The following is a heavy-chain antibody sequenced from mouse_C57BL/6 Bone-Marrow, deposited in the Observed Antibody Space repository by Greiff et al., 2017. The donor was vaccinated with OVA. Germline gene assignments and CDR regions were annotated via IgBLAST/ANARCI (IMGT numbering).Heavy chain of an antibody. CDR2: ISSGGSYT. Sequence: EVMLVESGGDLVKPGGSLKLSCAASGFTFSSYGMSWVRQTPDKRLEWVATISSGGSYTYYPDSVKGRFTISRDNAKNTLYLQMSSLKSEDTAMYYCARGPTPYYYAMDYWGQGTSVTVSS. V-gene: IGHV5-6*01. J-gene: IGHJ4*01. CDR1: GFTFSSYG. D-gene: IGHD1-1*01. CDR3: ARGPTPYYYAMDY.